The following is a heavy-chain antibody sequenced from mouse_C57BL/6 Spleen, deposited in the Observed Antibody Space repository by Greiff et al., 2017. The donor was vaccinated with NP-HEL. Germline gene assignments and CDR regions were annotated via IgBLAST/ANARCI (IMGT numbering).Heavy chain of an antibody. CDR3: ARHKGDSSGPLFAY. V-gene: IGHV5-6*02. D-gene: IGHD3-2*02. Sequence: DVKLVESGGDLVKPGGSLKLSCAASGFTFSSYGMSWVRQTPDKRLEWVATISSGGSYTYYPDSVKGRFTISRDNANNTLYLQLSSLKSEDTAMYYCARHKGDSSGPLFAYWGQGTLVTVSA. CDR2: ISSGGSYT. J-gene: IGHJ3*01. CDR1: GFTFSSYG.